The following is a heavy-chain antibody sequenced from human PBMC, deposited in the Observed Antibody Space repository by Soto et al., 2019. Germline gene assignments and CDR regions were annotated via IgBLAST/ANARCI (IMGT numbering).Heavy chain of an antibody. V-gene: IGHV1-69*12. CDR3: TRCGIRYHSIGYYLGIDGMDV. Sequence: QVQLVQSGAEVKKPESSVRVSCKASGGTFNSYAITWVRQAPGQGLEWMGGTIPMFGTTNYAEKFQGRVTMTAYESTNTAYMELSSLRSEDKAVYYCTRCGIRYHSIGYYLGIDGMDVWGQGTTVIVSS. CDR2: TIPMFGTT. CDR1: GGTFNSYA. D-gene: IGHD3-22*01. J-gene: IGHJ6*02.